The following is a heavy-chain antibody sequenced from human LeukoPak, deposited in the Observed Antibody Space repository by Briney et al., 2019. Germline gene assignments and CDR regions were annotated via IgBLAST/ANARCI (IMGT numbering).Heavy chain of an antibody. J-gene: IGHJ6*03. D-gene: IGHD2/OR15-2a*01. Sequence: SETLSLTCAVYGGSLSGSSSTWIRKPPGKGLEWIGEINHSGTTAYNPSPQSRVTISLATSKNQVSLKGASGCTAETPVFSCGIVRLPPDYYYFYYRDVGGTGTTLTVPS. V-gene: IGHV4-34*01. CDR2: INHSGTT. CDR1: GGSLSGSS. CDR3: GIVRLPPDYYYFYYRDV.